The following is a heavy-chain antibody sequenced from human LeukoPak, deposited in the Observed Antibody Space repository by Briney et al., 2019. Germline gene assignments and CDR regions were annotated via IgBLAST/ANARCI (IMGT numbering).Heavy chain of an antibody. CDR2: ISYDGSNK. Sequence: GGSLRLSCAASGFTFSNYAMSWVRQAPDKGLEWVATISYDGSNKYYADSVKGRFTISRDNSKNTLYLQMNSLRVEDTALYYCAKDLYGQIDYWGQGTLVTVSS. D-gene: IGHD2/OR15-2a*01. CDR3: AKDLYGQIDY. J-gene: IGHJ4*02. CDR1: GFTFSNYA. V-gene: IGHV3-30-3*01.